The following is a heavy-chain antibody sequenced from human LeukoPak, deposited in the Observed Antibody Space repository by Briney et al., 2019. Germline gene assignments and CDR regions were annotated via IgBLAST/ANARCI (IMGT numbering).Heavy chain of an antibody. D-gene: IGHD5-12*01. CDR2: ISSSSSYI. CDR3: ARGRQWLMFVFDY. J-gene: IGHJ4*02. Sequence: GGSLRLSCAASGFTFSSYSMNWVRQAPGKRLEWVSSISSSSSYIYYADSVKGRFTISRDNAKNSLYLQMNSLRAEDTAVYYCARGRQWLMFVFDYWGQGTLVTVSS. V-gene: IGHV3-21*01. CDR1: GFTFSSYS.